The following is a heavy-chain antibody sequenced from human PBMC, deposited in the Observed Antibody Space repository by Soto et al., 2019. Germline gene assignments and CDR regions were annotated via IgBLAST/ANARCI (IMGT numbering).Heavy chain of an antibody. V-gene: IGHV4-59*08. CDR2: VSYSGST. Sequence: SEPLSLTGALSGGAIGGYYWSWIRQPPGKALEWIGYVSYSGSTDYHPSHKSRVSISIKKSKNQLSLKMISVTAADTAVYYCARRGSDSGRFCFDPLGQGGLVTVSS. CDR1: GGAIGGYY. CDR3: ARRGSDSGRFCFDP. D-gene: IGHD6-19*01. J-gene: IGHJ5*02.